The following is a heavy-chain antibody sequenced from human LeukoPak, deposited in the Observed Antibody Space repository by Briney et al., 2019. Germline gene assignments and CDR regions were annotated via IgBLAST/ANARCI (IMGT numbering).Heavy chain of an antibody. V-gene: IGHV3-30*04. CDR1: GFTFSRFA. J-gene: IGHJ4*02. CDR2: ISYDGSKT. CDR3: ASPGGYDFWSGPFDY. D-gene: IGHD3-3*01. Sequence: PGRSLRLSCAASGFTFSRFAIHWVRQAPGKGLEWVAVISYDGSKTYYADSVKGRFTISRDNSKNTLYLQMNSLRAEDTAVYYCASPGGYDFWSGPFDYWGQGTLVTVSS.